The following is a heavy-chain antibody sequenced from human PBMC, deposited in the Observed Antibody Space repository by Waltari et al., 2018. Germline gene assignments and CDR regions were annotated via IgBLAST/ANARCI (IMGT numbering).Heavy chain of an antibody. Sequence: QVQLQLWGAGLLKPSETLSLTCAVYGGSFSGYYWSWIRQPPGKGLGWIGEINHSGSTNYNPSLKSRVTISVDTSKNQFSLKLSSVTAADTAVYYCARARTYYDFWSGGPFPNWFDPWGQGTLVTVSS. V-gene: IGHV4-34*01. D-gene: IGHD3-3*01. CDR2: INHSGST. CDR3: ARARTYYDFWSGGPFPNWFDP. J-gene: IGHJ5*02. CDR1: GGSFSGYY.